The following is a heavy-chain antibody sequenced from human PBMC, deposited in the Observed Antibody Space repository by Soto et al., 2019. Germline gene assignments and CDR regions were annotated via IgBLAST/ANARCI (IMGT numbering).Heavy chain of an antibody. Sequence: QVQLVESGGGVVQPGRSLRLSCAASGFTFSSYGMHWVRQAPGKGLEWVAVIWYDGSNKYYADSVKGRFTISRDNSKNTLYLQMNSLRAEDTAVYYCARVPAAILGYYYYYMDVWGKGITVTVSS. CDR2: IWYDGSNK. V-gene: IGHV3-33*01. CDR1: GFTFSSYG. J-gene: IGHJ6*03. CDR3: ARVPAAILGYYYYYMDV. D-gene: IGHD2-2*01.